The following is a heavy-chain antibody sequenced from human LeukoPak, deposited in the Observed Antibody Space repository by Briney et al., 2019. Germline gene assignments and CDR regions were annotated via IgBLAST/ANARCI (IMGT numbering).Heavy chain of an antibody. CDR2: INPNSGGT. V-gene: IGHV1-2*02. J-gene: IGHJ4*02. CDR3: ATGIRGSFDVGAYFDY. CDR1: GYTFTGYY. D-gene: IGHD1-26*01. Sequence: ASVKVSCKASGYTFTGYYMHWVRQAPGQGLEWMGWINPNSGGTNYAQKFQGRVTMTRDTSISTAYMELSRLRSDDTAVYYCATGIRGSFDVGAYFDYWGQGTLVTVSS.